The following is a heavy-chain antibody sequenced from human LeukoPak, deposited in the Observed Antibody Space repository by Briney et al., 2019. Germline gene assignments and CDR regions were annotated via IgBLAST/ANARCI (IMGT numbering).Heavy chain of an antibody. D-gene: IGHD1-26*01. CDR3: AISRGAKLLAPGAFDI. Sequence: HGASVKVSCKASGYTFTGYYMHWVRQAPGQGLEWMGWINPNSGGTNYAQKFQGRVTMTRDTSISTAYMELISLRSEDTAVYYCAISRGAKLLAPGAFDIWGQGTMVTVSS. V-gene: IGHV1-2*02. J-gene: IGHJ3*02. CDR2: INPNSGGT. CDR1: GYTFTGYY.